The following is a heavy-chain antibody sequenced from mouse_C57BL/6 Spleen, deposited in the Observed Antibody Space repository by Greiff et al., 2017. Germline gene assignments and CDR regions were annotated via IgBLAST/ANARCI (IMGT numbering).Heavy chain of an antibody. CDR3: ARGDTTVVAPYYAMDY. J-gene: IGHJ4*01. V-gene: IGHV1-69*01. CDR1: GYTFTSYW. CDR2: IDPSDSYT. D-gene: IGHD1-1*01. Sequence: QVQLQQPGAELVVPGASVKLSCKASGYTFTSYWMHWVKQRPGQGLEWIGEIDPSDSYTNYNQKFKGKSTLTVDKSSSTAYMQLSSLTSEDSAVYYCARGDTTVVAPYYAMDYWGQGTSVTVSS.